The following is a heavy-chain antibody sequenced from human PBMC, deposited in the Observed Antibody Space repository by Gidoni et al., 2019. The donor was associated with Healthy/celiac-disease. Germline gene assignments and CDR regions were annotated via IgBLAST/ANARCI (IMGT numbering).Heavy chain of an antibody. Sequence: QVQLQESGPGLVKPYQTLSLTCTFSGGSISRGGYYCSWIRQHPGKGLGWIGYIYYSGSTYYNPSLKSRVTRSVDTSKNQFSLKLSSVTAADTAVYYCARDESLRGAVDIWGQGTMVTVSS. CDR1: GGSISRGGYY. V-gene: IGHV4-31*03. CDR3: ARDESLRGAVDI. CDR2: IYYSGST. J-gene: IGHJ3*02.